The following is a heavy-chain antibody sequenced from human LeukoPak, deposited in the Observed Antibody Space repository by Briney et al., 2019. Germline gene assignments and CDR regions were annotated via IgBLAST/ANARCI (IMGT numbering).Heavy chain of an antibody. CDR3: RSDLYYDILTGYDYYYMDV. V-gene: IGHV3-30-3*01. J-gene: IGHJ6*03. CDR2: ISYDGSNK. D-gene: IGHD3-9*01. CDR1: GFTFSSYA. Sequence: PGRSLRLSCAASGFTFSSYAMHWVRQAPGKGLEWVALISYDGSNKYYADSVKGRFTISRDNSKNTLYLQMNSLRAEDTAVYYCRSDLYYDILTGYDYYYMDVRGKGTTVTVSS.